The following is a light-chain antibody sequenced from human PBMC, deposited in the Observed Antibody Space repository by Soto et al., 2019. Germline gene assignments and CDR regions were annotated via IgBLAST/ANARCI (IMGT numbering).Light chain of an antibody. CDR2: DVS. CDR1: SSDVGGYHS. CDR3: NSYTSSSTYV. V-gene: IGLV2-14*01. Sequence: QSVLTQPASVSGSPGQSITISCTGTSSDVGGYHSVSWYQQHPGKAPKLMIYDVSNRPSGVSNRFSGSKSGNTASLTISGLQAEDEAEYYCNSYTSSSTYVCGTGTKLTVL. J-gene: IGLJ1*01.